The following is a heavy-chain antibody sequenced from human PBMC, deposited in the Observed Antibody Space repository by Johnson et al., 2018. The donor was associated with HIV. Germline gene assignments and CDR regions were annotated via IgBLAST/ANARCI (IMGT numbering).Heavy chain of an antibody. D-gene: IGHD6-13*01. CDR1: GFIFSNYW. CDR2: INQDGSRK. V-gene: IGHV3-7*01. Sequence: MQLVESGGGVVQPGRSLRLSCAASGFIFSNYWMTWVRQAPGKGLEWVANINQDGSRKHYAGSVEGRFTISRDNGRDSLYLQMNSLRAEDTAVYYCAKCIWGSSLIDAFDIWGQGTMVTVSS. CDR3: AKCIWGSSLIDAFDI. J-gene: IGHJ3*02.